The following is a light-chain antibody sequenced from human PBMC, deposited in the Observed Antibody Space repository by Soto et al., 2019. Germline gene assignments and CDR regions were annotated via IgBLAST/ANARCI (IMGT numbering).Light chain of an antibody. J-gene: IGKJ4*01. CDR1: QNVARNY. Sequence: EIVLTQSPGTLSLSPGERATLSCRASQNVARNYLAWYQQRPGQAPRLLIYDASTRATGIQDRFSGSGSGTDFTLTISRLEPEDFAVYFCQQYARSPLAFGGGTKVDI. CDR2: DAS. CDR3: QQYARSPLA. V-gene: IGKV3-20*01.